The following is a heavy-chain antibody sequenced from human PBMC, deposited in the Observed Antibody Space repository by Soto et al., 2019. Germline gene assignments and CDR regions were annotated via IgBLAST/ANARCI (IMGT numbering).Heavy chain of an antibody. Sequence: PSETLSLTCTVSVGSISSDYWSWIRQPPGKGLEWIGYISYSGSTNYNPSPKSRVTISVDTSKNQFSLKLSSVTAADTAVYYCARAQDSYYYYGMDIWGQGTTVTVSS. D-gene: IGHD4-4*01. CDR3: ARAQDSYYYYGMDI. J-gene: IGHJ6*02. CDR2: ISYSGST. V-gene: IGHV4-59*13. CDR1: VGSISSDY.